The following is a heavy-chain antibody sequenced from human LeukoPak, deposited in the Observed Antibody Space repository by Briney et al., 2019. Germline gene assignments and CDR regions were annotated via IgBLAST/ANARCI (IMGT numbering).Heavy chain of an antibody. CDR1: GYTFTGYY. CDR2: INPSGGST. CDR3: ARKAHDGSGWYRAAFDI. V-gene: IGHV1-46*01. Sequence: ASVKVSCKASGYTFTGYYMHWVRQAPGQGLEWMGIINPSGGSTSYAQKFQGRVTITADESTSTAYMELSSLRSEDTAVYYCARKAHDGSGWYRAAFDIWGQGTMVTVSS. J-gene: IGHJ3*02. D-gene: IGHD6-19*01.